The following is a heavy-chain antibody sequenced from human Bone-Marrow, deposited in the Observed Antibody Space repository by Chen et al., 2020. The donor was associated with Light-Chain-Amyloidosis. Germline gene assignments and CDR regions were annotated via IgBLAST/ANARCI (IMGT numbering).Heavy chain of an antibody. CDR3: ARVVPPNYGANFNS. Sequence: QLQLQESGPRLVTSSGTLSLTCTVSGGSIMSSSNFWGWLRQAPGKGLEWIGSIYYSGNTYMNSSLKNRVAMSVDTSNNQFSLRLNSVTAADTAVYFCARVVPPNYGANFNSWGQGTLVIVSS. CDR2: IYYSGNT. V-gene: IGHV4-39*07. J-gene: IGHJ4*02. D-gene: IGHD4-17*01. CDR1: GGSIMSSSNF.